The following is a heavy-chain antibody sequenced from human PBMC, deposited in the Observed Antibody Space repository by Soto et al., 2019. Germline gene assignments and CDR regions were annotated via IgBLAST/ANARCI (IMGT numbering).Heavy chain of an antibody. Sequence: QVQLQESGPGLVKPSQTLSLTCTVSGGSISSGGYYWSWIRQHPGKGLEWIGYIYYSGSTYYNPSIKSRVTISVDTSKNQFSLKMSSVTAADTAVYYCARGVVVVAAMIDYWGQGPLVTVSS. CDR1: GGSISSGGYY. D-gene: IGHD2-15*01. V-gene: IGHV4-31*03. CDR2: IYYSGST. CDR3: ARGVVVVAAMIDY. J-gene: IGHJ4*02.